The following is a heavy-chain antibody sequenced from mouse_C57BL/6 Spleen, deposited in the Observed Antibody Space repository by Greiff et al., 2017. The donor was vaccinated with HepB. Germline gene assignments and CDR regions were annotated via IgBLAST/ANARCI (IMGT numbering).Heavy chain of an antibody. CDR1: GYTFTSYW. CDR2: IDPSDSYT. V-gene: IGHV1-50*01. Sequence: QVQLQQPGAELVKPGASVKLSCKASGYTFTSYWMQWVKQRPGQGLEWIGEIDPSDSYTNYNQKFKGKATLTVDTSSSTAYMQLSSLTSEDSAVYYCAVYYGNFSWFAYRGQGTLVTVSA. J-gene: IGHJ3*01. D-gene: IGHD2-1*01. CDR3: AVYYGNFSWFAY.